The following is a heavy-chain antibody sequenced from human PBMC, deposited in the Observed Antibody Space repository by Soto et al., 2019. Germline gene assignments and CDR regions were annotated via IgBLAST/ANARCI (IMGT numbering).Heavy chain of an antibody. CDR3: AREGDGYNAEYFQH. J-gene: IGHJ1*01. CDR1: GGSFSGYY. Sequence: SETLSLTCAVYGGSFSGYYWSWIRQPPGKGLEWIGEINHSGSTNYNPSLKSRVTISVDTSKNHFSLRLSSVTAADTAVYYCAREGDGYNAEYFQHWGEGTLVTVSS. D-gene: IGHD5-12*01. CDR2: INHSGST. V-gene: IGHV4-34*01.